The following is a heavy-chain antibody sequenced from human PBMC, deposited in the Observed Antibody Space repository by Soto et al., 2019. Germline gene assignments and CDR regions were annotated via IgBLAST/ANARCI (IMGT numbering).Heavy chain of an antibody. CDR2: INTEGSST. D-gene: IGHD3-9*01. CDR1: GFTFTSYW. V-gene: IGHV3-74*01. CDR3: ARKDILTGLDY. Sequence: EVQLVESGGNLVQPGGSLRLSCAASGFTFTSYWMHWVRQAPGMGLVWVARINTEGSSTSYADAVKGRFTISRDNAKNTLYLRMDSLRAEDTAVYYCARKDILTGLDYWGQGTLVSVSS. J-gene: IGHJ4*02.